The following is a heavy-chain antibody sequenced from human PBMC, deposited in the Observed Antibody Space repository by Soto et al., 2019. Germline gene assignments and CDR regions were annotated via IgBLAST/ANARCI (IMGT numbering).Heavy chain of an antibody. CDR2: ISGIGGST. CDR3: ATSELWFGELSS. J-gene: IGHJ5*02. Sequence: GGSLRLSCAASGFTFSAYAMSWVRQAPGKGLEWVSAISGIGGSTYYADSVKGRFTISSDNSKNTLYPQMNSLRAEDTAVYYCATSELWFGELSSWGQGTLVTVSS. D-gene: IGHD3-10*01. V-gene: IGHV3-23*01. CDR1: GFTFSAYA.